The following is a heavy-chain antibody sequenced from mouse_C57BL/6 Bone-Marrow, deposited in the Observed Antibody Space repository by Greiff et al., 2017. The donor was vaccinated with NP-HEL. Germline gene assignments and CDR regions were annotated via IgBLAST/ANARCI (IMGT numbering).Heavy chain of an antibody. CDR2: ISDGGSYT. V-gene: IGHV5-4*01. J-gene: IGHJ3*01. Sequence: EVQLQESGGGLVKPGGSLKLSCAASGFTFSSYAMSWVRQTPEKRLEWVATISDGGSYTYYPDNVKGRFTISRDNAKNNLYLQMSHLKSEDTAMYYCARDYDEAYWGQGTLVTVSA. CDR3: ARDYDEAY. D-gene: IGHD2-12*01. CDR1: GFTFSSYA.